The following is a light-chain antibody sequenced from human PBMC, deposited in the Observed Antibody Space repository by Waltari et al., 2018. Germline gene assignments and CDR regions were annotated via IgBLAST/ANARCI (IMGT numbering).Light chain of an antibody. CDR3: QQRSNWPSG. J-gene: IGKJ4*01. CDR2: HAS. V-gene: IGKV3-11*01. Sequence: EIVLTQSPATLSLSPGERATLSCRASQSVSTYLAWYQQKPGQTPRLLIYHASNRATGIPARFSGSGSGTDFTLTISSLEPEDFAVYYCQQRSNWPSGFGGGTKVEIK. CDR1: QSVSTY.